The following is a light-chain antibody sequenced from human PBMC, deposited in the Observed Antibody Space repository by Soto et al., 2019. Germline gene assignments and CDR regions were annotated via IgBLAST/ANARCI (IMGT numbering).Light chain of an antibody. CDR3: QKYNGAPRA. CDR2: GAS. V-gene: IGKV1-27*01. J-gene: IGKJ1*01. CDR1: QVISNY. Sequence: DIQITQSPFSLSASVGDRVTITCRASQVISNYLAWYQQKPGKVPKLMIYGASTLQSGVPSRFSGSGSGTDFTLTISSLQPEDVATYYCQKYNGAPRAFGQGTKVEIK.